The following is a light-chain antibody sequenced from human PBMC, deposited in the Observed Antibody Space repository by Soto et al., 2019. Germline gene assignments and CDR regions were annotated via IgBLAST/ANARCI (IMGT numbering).Light chain of an antibody. V-gene: IGLV2-18*02. J-gene: IGLJ1*01. CDR3: SSFTSSDTYV. Sequence: QSALTQPPSVSGSPGQSVAISCTGTSSDVGSFNRVSWYQQSPGTAPKLMIYDVNNRPSGVHDRFSGSKSGNAASLTISGLQAEDESDYYCSSFTSSDTYVFGTGTKLTVL. CDR2: DVN. CDR1: SSDVGSFNR.